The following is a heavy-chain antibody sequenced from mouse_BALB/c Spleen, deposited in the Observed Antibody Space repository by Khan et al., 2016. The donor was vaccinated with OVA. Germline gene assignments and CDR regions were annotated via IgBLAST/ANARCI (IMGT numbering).Heavy chain of an antibody. CDR2: IWSDGST. Sequence: VELVESGPGLVAPSQSLSITCTISGFSLTSYGIHWVCQPPGKGLEWLVVIWSDGSTTYNSTLKSRLSITKDNSKSQVFLKMNSLQTDDTAMYYCARQPYYHYYVMDYWGQGTSVTVSS. J-gene: IGHJ4*01. CDR3: ARQPYYHYYVMDY. CDR1: GFSLTSYG. V-gene: IGHV2-6-1*01. D-gene: IGHD2-10*01.